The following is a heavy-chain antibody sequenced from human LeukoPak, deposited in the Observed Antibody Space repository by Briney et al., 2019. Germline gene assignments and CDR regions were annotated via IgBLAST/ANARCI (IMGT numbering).Heavy chain of an antibody. CDR3: ARDPVLRYFDWSRDYGMDV. CDR1: GYTFTSYG. D-gene: IGHD3-9*01. CDR2: ISAYNGNT. V-gene: IGHV1-18*01. J-gene: IGHJ6*02. Sequence: GASVKVSCKASGYTFTSYGISWVRQAPGQGLEWMGWISAYNGNTNYAQKLQGRITMTTDTSTSTAYMELRSLRSDDTAVYYCARDPVLRYFDWSRDYGMDVWGQGTTVTVSS.